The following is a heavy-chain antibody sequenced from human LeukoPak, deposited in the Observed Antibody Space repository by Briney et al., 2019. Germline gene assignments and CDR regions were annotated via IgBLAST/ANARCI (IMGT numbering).Heavy chain of an antibody. D-gene: IGHD2-15*01. J-gene: IGHJ6*04. CDR2: IKTKTDGGTT. Sequence: GGSLRLSCVASGFTFSNAWMSWVRQAPGKGLGWVGRIKTKTDGGTTDCAAPVKGRFTISRDDSKNTLYLQMNSLKTEDTAVYYCTTDRGYCSGGACPYYYYGMDVWGKGTTVTVSS. CDR3: TTDRGYCSGGACPYYYYGMDV. CDR1: GFTFSNAW. V-gene: IGHV3-15*01.